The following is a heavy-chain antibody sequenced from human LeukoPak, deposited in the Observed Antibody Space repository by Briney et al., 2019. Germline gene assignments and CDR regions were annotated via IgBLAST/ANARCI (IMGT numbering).Heavy chain of an antibody. V-gene: IGHV4-59*08. D-gene: IGHD3-22*01. CDR1: GGSISSYY. CDR3: ARRAHYYDSSGYSKRYFDI. CDR2: IYCSGST. Sequence: SETLSLTCTVSGGSISSYYWSWIRQPPGKGLEWIGYIYCSGSTNYNPSLKSRVTISVDTSKNQFSLKLSSVTAADTAVYYCARRAHYYDSSGYSKRYFDIWGQGTMVTVSS. J-gene: IGHJ3*02.